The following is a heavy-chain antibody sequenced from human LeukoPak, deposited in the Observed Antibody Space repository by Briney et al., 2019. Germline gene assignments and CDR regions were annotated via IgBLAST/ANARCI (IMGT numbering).Heavy chain of an antibody. D-gene: IGHD1-26*01. J-gene: IGHJ4*02. CDR2: TSAYNGNT. Sequence: ASVKVSCKASGYTFTSYGISWVRQAPGQGLEWMGWTSAYNGNTNYAQKLQGRVTMTTDTSASTAYMELSSLRSEDTAVYYCARDLLVGAFDYWGQGTLVTVSS. V-gene: IGHV1-18*01. CDR1: GYTFTSYG. CDR3: ARDLLVGAFDY.